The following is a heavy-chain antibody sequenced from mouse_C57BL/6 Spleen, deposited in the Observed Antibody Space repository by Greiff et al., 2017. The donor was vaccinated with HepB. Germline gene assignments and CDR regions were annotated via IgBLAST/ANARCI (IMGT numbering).Heavy chain of an antibody. Sequence: QVHVKQSGAELVRPGASVKLSCKASGYTFTDYYINWVKQRPGQGLEWIARIYPGSGNTYYNEKFKGKATLTAEKSSSTASMQLSSLTSEDSAVYFCARVDYYGSSTPFAYWGQGTLVTVSA. J-gene: IGHJ3*01. V-gene: IGHV1-76*01. D-gene: IGHD1-1*01. CDR2: IYPGSGNT. CDR3: ARVDYYGSSTPFAY. CDR1: GYTFTDYY.